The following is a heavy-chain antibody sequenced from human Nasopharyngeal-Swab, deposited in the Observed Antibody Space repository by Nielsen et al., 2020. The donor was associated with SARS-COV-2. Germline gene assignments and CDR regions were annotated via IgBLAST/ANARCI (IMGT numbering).Heavy chain of an antibody. CDR2: IKQDGSEK. J-gene: IGHJ6*03. CDR3: ARGDIVVVPAAILYYYYYMGV. Sequence: GGSLRLSCAASGFTFSSYWMSWVRQAPGKGLEWVANIKQDGSEKYYVDSVKGRFTISRDNAKNSLYLQMNSLRAEDTAVYYCARGDIVVVPAAILYYYYYMGVWGKGTTVTVSS. D-gene: IGHD2-2*02. V-gene: IGHV3-7*01. CDR1: GFTFSSYW.